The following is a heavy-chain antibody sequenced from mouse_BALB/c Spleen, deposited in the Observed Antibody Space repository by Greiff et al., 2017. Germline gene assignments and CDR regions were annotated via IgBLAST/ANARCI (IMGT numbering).Heavy chain of an antibody. V-gene: IGHV14-3*02. CDR3: ARKGRGRYDDWFAY. Sequence: VQLQQSGAELVKPGASVKLSCTASGFTITDTYMHWVKQRPEQGLEWIGRIDPANGNTKYDPKFEGKATITADTSSNTDYLQLSSLTSEDTAVYYCARKGRGRYDDWFAYWGQGTLVTVSA. CDR2: IDPANGNT. CDR1: GFTITDTY. D-gene: IGHD2-14*01. J-gene: IGHJ3*01.